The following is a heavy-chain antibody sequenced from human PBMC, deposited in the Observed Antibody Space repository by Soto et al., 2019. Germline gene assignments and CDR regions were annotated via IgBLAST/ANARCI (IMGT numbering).Heavy chain of an antibody. CDR1: GFTFSTYG. V-gene: IGHV3-33*01. CDR2: VWYDGDNK. CDR3: ARDRYYYDASKLVDY. J-gene: IGHJ4*02. D-gene: IGHD3-22*01. Sequence: PVGSLRLSCAASGFTFSTYGMHWVRQAPGKGLEWVALVWYDGDNKYYADSVKGRFTISRDNSKNTLYLQMNSLRAEDTAVYYCARDRYYYDASKLVDYWGQGTLVTVSS.